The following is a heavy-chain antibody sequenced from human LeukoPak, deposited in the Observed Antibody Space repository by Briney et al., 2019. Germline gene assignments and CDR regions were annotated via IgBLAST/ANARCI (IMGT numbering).Heavy chain of an antibody. CDR2: IYDVGST. V-gene: IGHV4-38-2*02. CDR1: GYSISSGYY. D-gene: IGHD3-22*01. CDR3: ARGDSSPTYYYDSSGFFDY. Sequence: SETLSLTCTVSGYSISSGYYWGWIRQPPGKGLEWIGSIYDVGSTNYNPSLKSRVTISVDTSKNQFSLKLSSVTAADTAVYYCARGDSSPTYYYDSSGFFDYWGQGTLVTVSS. J-gene: IGHJ4*02.